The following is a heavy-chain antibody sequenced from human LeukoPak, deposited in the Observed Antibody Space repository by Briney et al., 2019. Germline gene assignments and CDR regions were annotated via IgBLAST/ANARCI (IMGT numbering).Heavy chain of an antibody. CDR3: ARDPYRINYYDSRGGMDV. J-gene: IGHJ6*02. Sequence: GGSLRLSCAASGFIFSDYYMDRVRQAPGRGLEWLSYISNNGRTIYYADPVKGRFPISRDNGENSLYLQMNSLRADDTAVYYCARDPYRINYYDSRGGMDVWGQGTTVTVSS. V-gene: IGHV3-11*01. CDR1: GFIFSDYY. CDR2: ISNNGRTI. D-gene: IGHD3-16*01.